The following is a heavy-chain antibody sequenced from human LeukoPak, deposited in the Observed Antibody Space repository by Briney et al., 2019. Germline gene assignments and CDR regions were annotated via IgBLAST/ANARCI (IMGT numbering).Heavy chain of an antibody. J-gene: IGHJ4*02. CDR2: INHSGST. D-gene: IGHD2-2*01. Sequence: SETLSLTCAVYGGSFSGYYWSWIRQPPGKGLEWIREINHSGSTNYNPSLKSRVTISVDTSKNQFSLKLSSVTAADTAVYYCARAKYQLLFDYWGQGTLVTVSS. CDR1: GGSFSGYY. V-gene: IGHV4-34*01. CDR3: ARAKYQLLFDY.